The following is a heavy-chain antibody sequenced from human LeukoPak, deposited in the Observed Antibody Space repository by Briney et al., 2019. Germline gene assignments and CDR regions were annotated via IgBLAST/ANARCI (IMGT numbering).Heavy chain of an antibody. CDR3: ARDGPTVAGPFDAFDI. Sequence: SETLSLTCTVSGGSISSGGYYWSWIRQPPGKGLEWIGYIYHSGSTYYNPSLKSRVTISVDRSKNQFSLKLSSVTAADTAVYYCARDGPTVAGPFDAFDIWGQGTMVTVSS. CDR1: GGSISSGGYY. J-gene: IGHJ3*02. CDR2: IYHSGST. V-gene: IGHV4-30-2*01. D-gene: IGHD6-19*01.